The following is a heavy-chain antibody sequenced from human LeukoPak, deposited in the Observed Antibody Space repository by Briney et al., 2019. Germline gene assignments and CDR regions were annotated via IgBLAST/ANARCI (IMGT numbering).Heavy chain of an antibody. V-gene: IGHV3-53*01. D-gene: IGHD5-12*01. CDR2: IWPDGST. CDR1: GLTVSSNY. J-gene: IGHJ4*02. Sequence: GGSLRLSCAASGLTVSSNYMNWVRQAPGKGLEWVSVIWPDGSTYYADSVKGRFTISRDSSKNTLYLQMNSLRAGDTAIFYCARDLSGGATFDYWGQGTQVTVSS. CDR3: ARDLSGGATFDY.